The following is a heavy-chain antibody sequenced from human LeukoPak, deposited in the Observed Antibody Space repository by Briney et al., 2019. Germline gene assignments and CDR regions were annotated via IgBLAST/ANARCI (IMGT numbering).Heavy chain of an antibody. CDR1: GGSISSSNW. J-gene: IGHJ4*02. D-gene: IGHD5-24*01. Sequence: PSGTLSLTCAVSGGSISSSNWWSWVRQPPGKGLEWIGEIYHSGSTNYNPSLKSRVTISVDKSKNQFSLKLSSVTAADTAVYYCARESDRDSYNRAYYFDYWGQGTLVTVSS. V-gene: IGHV4-4*02. CDR2: IYHSGST. CDR3: ARESDRDSYNRAYYFDY.